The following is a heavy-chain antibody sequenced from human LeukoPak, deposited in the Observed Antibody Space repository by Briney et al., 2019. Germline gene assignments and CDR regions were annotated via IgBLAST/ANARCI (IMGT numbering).Heavy chain of an antibody. V-gene: IGHV4-61*01. Sequence: SETLSLTCTVSGGSVSSGSYYWSWIRQPPGKGLEWIGYIYYSGSTNYNPSLKSRVTISVDTSKNQFSLKLSSVTAADTAVYYCARGQYYYDSSGPLLWFDPWGQGTLVTVSS. J-gene: IGHJ5*02. D-gene: IGHD3-22*01. CDR1: GGSVSSGSYY. CDR2: IYYSGST. CDR3: ARGQYYYDSSGPLLWFDP.